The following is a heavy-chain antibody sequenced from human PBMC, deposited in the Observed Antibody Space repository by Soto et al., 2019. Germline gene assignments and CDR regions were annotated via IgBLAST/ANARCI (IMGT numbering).Heavy chain of an antibody. Sequence: QVQLQESGPGLVKPSQSLSLTCTVSGGSISSGDYYWGWIRQPPGKGLEWIGYIYSSGSTYYNPALKSRVTISVDTSKNQFSLKLSSVTAADTAVYSCAGWTTVTRNYWGQGTLVTVSS. D-gene: IGHD4-17*01. J-gene: IGHJ4*02. V-gene: IGHV4-30-4*01. CDR3: AGWTTVTRNY. CDR2: IYSSGST. CDR1: GGSISSGDYY.